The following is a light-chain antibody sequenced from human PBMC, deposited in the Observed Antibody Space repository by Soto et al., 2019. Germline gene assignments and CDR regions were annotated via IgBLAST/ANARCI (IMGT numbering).Light chain of an antibody. CDR1: SSDFGNFNC. V-gene: IGLV2-14*01. Sequence: QSALTQPASVSGSPGQSITISCTGASSDFGNFNCVSWYQQHPGKVPKLIIYEVTSRPSGVSNRFSGSKSDNTASLTISGLQAEDEAYFYCSSYTSINTQLFGGGTKLTVL. J-gene: IGLJ3*02. CDR3: SSYTSINTQL. CDR2: EVT.